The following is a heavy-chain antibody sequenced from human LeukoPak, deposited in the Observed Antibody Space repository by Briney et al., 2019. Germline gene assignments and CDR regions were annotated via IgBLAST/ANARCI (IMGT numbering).Heavy chain of an antibody. J-gene: IGHJ5*02. Sequence: GRSLRLSCAASGFTFDDYAMHWVRQAPGKGLEWVSGISWNSGSIGYADSVKGRFTISRDNAKNSLYLQMNSLRAEDTAVYYCAREGVSVVAATGDNWFDPWGQGTLVTVPS. D-gene: IGHD2-15*01. CDR1: GFTFDDYA. CDR3: AREGVSVVAATGDNWFDP. CDR2: ISWNSGSI. V-gene: IGHV3-9*01.